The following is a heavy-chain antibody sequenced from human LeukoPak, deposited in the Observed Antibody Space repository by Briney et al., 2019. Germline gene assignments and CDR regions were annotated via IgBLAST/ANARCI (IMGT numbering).Heavy chain of an antibody. D-gene: IGHD2-2*01. CDR1: GFTFSASW. J-gene: IGHJ3*02. V-gene: IGHV4-34*01. Sequence: GSLRLSCAASGFTFSASWMSWIRQPPGKGLEWIGEINHSGSTNYNPSLKSRVTISVDTSKNQFSLKLSSVTAADTAVYYCASLWPYQLSAFDIWGQGTMVTVSS. CDR3: ASLWPYQLSAFDI. CDR2: INHSGST.